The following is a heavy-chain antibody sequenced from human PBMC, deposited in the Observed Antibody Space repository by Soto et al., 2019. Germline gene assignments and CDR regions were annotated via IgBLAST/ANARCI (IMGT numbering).Heavy chain of an antibody. CDR2: IHSDGSST. Sequence: EVQLVESGGGLVQPGGSLRLSCVASDFTFSYYWMQWVRQVPGKGLVWVSRIHSDGSSTTYADSLKGRFTIARDSAKNAFYLQLVSLRVEDTAVYCCTRGDVGIFDLWGQGTIVTVSS. CDR1: DFTFSYYW. D-gene: IGHD6-13*01. CDR3: TRGDVGIFDL. J-gene: IGHJ3*01. V-gene: IGHV3-74*03.